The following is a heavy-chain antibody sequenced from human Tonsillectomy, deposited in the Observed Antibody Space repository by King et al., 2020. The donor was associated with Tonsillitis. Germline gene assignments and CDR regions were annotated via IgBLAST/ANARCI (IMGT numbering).Heavy chain of an antibody. CDR3: GRSFYGIDY. V-gene: IGHV3-21*01. Sequence: QLVQSGGGLVKSGGSLRLSCAASGFTFDSYTMTWVRQAPGKGLEWVSAITSTSSDIQYADSVKGRFTFSRDNANNSLFLQMDNLRAEDTAIYYCGRSFYGIDYWGRGTLVTVSS. CDR1: GFTFDSYT. CDR2: ITSTSSDI. D-gene: IGHD4-17*01. J-gene: IGHJ4*02.